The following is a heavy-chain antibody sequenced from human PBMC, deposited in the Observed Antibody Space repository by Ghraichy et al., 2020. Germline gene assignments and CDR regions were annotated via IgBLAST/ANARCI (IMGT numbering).Heavy chain of an antibody. V-gene: IGHV3-30*04. Sequence: GGSLRLSCAASGFTFSSYAMHWVRQAPGKGLEWVTVISYDGSNKYYADSVKGRFTISRDNSKNTLYLQMNSLRAEDTAVYYCARAVQRFGEFFDYWGQGTLVTVSS. CDR3: ARAVQRFGEFFDY. CDR1: GFTFSSYA. D-gene: IGHD3-10*01. CDR2: ISYDGSNK. J-gene: IGHJ4*02.